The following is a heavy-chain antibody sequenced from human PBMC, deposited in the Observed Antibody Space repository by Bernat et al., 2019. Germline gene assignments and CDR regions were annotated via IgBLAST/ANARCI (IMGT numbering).Heavy chain of an antibody. Sequence: EVQLVESGGGLVKPGGSLRLSCAASGFTFSSYSMNWVRQAPGKGLDWVSSISSNSNYIYYADSVKGRFTSTRDNAKTSLYLQMNSLRAEDTAVYYCARDRHDYGDKAPDYWGRGTLVTVSS. D-gene: IGHD4-17*01. V-gene: IGHV3-21*01. CDR3: ARDRHDYGDKAPDY. J-gene: IGHJ4*02. CDR1: GFTFSSYS. CDR2: ISSNSNYI.